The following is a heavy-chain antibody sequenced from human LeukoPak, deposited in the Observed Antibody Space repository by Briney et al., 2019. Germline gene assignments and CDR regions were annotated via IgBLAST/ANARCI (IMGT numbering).Heavy chain of an antibody. V-gene: IGHV3-23*01. J-gene: IGHJ4*02. CDR1: GITFRSYA. D-gene: IGHD6-25*01. CDR3: AKDDIAAAGYFDS. CDR2: ISGSGDII. Sequence: GESLRLSCAVSGITFRSYAMSWVRRAPGKGLEWVSGISGSGDIIYYADSIKGRFTVSRGNSKNTLHLQMNSLRAEDTALYYCAKDDIAAAGYFDSWGQGTLVTVSS.